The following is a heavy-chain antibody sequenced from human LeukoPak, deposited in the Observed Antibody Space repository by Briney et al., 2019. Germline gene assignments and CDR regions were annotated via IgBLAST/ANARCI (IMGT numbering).Heavy chain of an antibody. CDR1: GFTFSSYW. CDR3: AKVFRDGYNYPFDY. V-gene: IGHV3-7*03. Sequence: GSLRLSCAASGFTFSSYWMSWVRQAPGKGLEWVANIKQDGSEKYYVDSVKGRFTISRDNAKNSLYLQMNSLRAEDTAVYYCAKVFRDGYNYPFDYWGQGTLVTVSS. J-gene: IGHJ4*02. D-gene: IGHD5-24*01. CDR2: IKQDGSEK.